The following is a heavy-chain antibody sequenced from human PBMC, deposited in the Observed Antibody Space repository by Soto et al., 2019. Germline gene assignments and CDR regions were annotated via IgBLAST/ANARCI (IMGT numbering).Heavy chain of an antibody. J-gene: IGHJ4*02. CDR3: ARGGHVVVVTAAFDY. D-gene: IGHD2-21*02. Sequence: ASVKVSCKASGNTFSNYYIHWVRQAPGQGLEWMGTINPSGGHTTYAQKFLGRVTMTRDTSTSTLYMELTSLRSEDTAVYYCARGGHVVVVTAAFDYWGQGTLVNVS. V-gene: IGHV1-46*03. CDR2: INPSGGHT. CDR1: GNTFSNYY.